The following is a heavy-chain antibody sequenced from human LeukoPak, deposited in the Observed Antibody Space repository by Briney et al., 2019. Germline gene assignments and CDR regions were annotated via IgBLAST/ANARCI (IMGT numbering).Heavy chain of an antibody. V-gene: IGHV3-7*01. Sequence: GGSLRLSCAASGFTFSSYWMSWVRQAPGKGLEWVANIKQDGSEKYYVDSVKGRFTISRDNAKNSLYLQMNSLRAEDTAVYYCARADYDILTGYYTYFDYWGQGTLVTVSS. CDR1: GFTFSSYW. CDR3: ARADYDILTGYYTYFDY. D-gene: IGHD3-9*01. J-gene: IGHJ4*02. CDR2: IKQDGSEK.